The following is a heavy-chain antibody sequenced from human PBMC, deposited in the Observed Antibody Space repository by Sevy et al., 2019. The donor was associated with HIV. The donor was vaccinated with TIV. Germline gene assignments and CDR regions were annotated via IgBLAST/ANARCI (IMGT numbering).Heavy chain of an antibody. D-gene: IGHD2-21*02. Sequence: GGSLRLSCAGSGFTFGGYMMNWVRQAPGRGLEWVARVSRNGGTPEYGDSAKGRFTISRDNSKNTVYLQLKELRAEDTALYYCVKEARDDFDPYLDFWGQGILVTVSS. J-gene: IGHJ4*02. CDR3: VKEARDDFDPYLDF. CDR2: VSRNGGTP. V-gene: IGHV3-23*01. CDR1: GFTFGGYM.